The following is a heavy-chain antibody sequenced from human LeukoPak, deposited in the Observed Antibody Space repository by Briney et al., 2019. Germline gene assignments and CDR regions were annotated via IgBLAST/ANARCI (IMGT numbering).Heavy chain of an antibody. CDR2: MSSNGRYI. CDR1: GFTFSDYS. V-gene: IGHV3-21*01. CDR3: ARKVATDYYLEY. D-gene: IGHD4-23*01. Sequence: GGSLRLSCAASGFTFSDYSMIWVRQAPGKGLEWVSSMSSNGRYIHYADSVKGRFTISRDNAKNSLFLQMNSLRAEDTAVYYCARKVATDYYLEYWGQGTLVTVSS. J-gene: IGHJ4*02.